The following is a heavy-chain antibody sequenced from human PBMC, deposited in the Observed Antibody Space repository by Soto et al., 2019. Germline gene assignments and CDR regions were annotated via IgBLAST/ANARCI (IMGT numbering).Heavy chain of an antibody. V-gene: IGHV3-23*01. CDR3: AKNNDFWSGSVDV. CDR1: GFTFNSYA. Sequence: GGSLRLSCAASGFTFNSYAMSWVRQAPGKGLKWVSAISGSGGSTYYADSAKGRFTISRDNSKNTLYLQMNSLRAEDTAVYYCAKNNDFWSGSVDVWGQGTTVTVSS. CDR2: ISGSGGST. J-gene: IGHJ6*02. D-gene: IGHD3-3*01.